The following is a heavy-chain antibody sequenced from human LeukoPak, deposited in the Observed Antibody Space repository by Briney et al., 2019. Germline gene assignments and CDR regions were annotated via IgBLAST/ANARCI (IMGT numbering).Heavy chain of an antibody. D-gene: IGHD4-23*01. J-gene: IGHJ6*03. CDR3: ARVEGYGGNSRYYYYYMDV. CDR1: GDSFSSSSYC. V-gene: IGHV4-39*01. CDR2: INYSGTT. Sequence: SETLSLTCSVSGDSFSSSSYCWGWIRQPPGKGLEWIGSINYSGTTYYNPSLKSRVTISVDTSKNQFSLRLSSVTAADTAVYYCARVEGYGGNSRYYYYYMDVWGKGTTVTVSS.